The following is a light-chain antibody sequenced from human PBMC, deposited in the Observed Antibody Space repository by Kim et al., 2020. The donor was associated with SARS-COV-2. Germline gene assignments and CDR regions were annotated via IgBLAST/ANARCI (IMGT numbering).Light chain of an antibody. Sequence: SYELTQPLSVSVFPGQTVSITCSGDKSGDKYACWYQQKPGQSPVLVIYQDSKRPSGIPERFSGSNSGNTATLTISGTQAMDEADYYCQVWDSSNVVFGGG. V-gene: IGLV3-1*01. CDR3: QVWDSSNVV. J-gene: IGLJ2*01. CDR2: QDS. CDR1: KSGDKY.